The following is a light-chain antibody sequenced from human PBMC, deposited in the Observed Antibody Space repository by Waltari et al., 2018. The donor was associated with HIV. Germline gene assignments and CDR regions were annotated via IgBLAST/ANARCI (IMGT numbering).Light chain of an antibody. CDR3: AAWDDSLDGVV. CDR2: TNN. Sequence: QSVLTQPPSASGTPGQRVTISCSGSSSNIGSNAVNWYQQLPRTAPKLLIYTNNQRPSGVPDRFSGSKSDTSASLAISGLQSEDEADYYCAAWDDSLDGVVFGGGTKLTVL. CDR1: SSNIGSNA. J-gene: IGLJ2*01. V-gene: IGLV1-44*01.